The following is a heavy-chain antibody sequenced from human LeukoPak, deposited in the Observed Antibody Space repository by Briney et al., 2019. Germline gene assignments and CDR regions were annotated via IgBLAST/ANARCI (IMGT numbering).Heavy chain of an antibody. V-gene: IGHV3-21*01. CDR3: ARLGWASFFPYDSSGYYLNYFDY. J-gene: IGHJ4*02. CDR1: GFTFSSYS. Sequence: GGSLRLSCAASGFTFSSYSMNWVRQAPGKGLEWVASISSSSSYIYYADSVKGRFTISRDNAKNSLYLQMNSLRAEDTAVYYCARLGWASFFPYDSSGYYLNYFDYWGQGTLVTVSS. D-gene: IGHD3-22*01. CDR2: ISSSSSYI.